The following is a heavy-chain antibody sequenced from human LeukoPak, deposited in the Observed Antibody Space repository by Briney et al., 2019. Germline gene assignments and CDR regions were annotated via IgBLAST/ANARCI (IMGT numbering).Heavy chain of an antibody. CDR1: GASISSHY. Sequence: SETLSLTCTVTGASISSHYWCWIRQTPGSGLEWIGDIYDRGSTTYNPSLKSRVSISVDTSRNQFSLNLRSVTAADTAVYYCAKIEVGRFDPWGQGTLVTVSS. V-gene: IGHV4-59*11. CDR3: AKIEVGRFDP. D-gene: IGHD1-26*01. J-gene: IGHJ5*02. CDR2: IYDRGST.